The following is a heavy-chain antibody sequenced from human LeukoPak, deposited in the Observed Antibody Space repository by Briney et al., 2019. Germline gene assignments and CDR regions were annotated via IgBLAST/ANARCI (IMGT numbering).Heavy chain of an antibody. Sequence: GRSLRLSCAASGFTFSSYGMHWVRQAPGKGLEWVAVISYDGSNKYYADSVKGRFTISRDNSKNTLYLQMNSLRAEVTAVYYCAKSMWGVVVVPAAIPVDAFDIWGQGTMVTVSS. CDR1: GFTFSSYG. CDR2: ISYDGSNK. CDR3: AKSMWGVVVVPAAIPVDAFDI. J-gene: IGHJ3*02. D-gene: IGHD2-2*02. V-gene: IGHV3-30*18.